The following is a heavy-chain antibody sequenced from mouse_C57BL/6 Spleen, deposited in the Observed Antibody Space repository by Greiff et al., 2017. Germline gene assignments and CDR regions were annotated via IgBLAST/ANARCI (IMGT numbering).Heavy chain of an antibody. CDR3: EAFYDGYYGYAMDY. D-gene: IGHD2-3*01. V-gene: IGHV10-1*01. CDR2: IRSKSNNYAT. J-gene: IGHJ4*01. Sequence: DVQLVESGGGLVQPKGSLKLSCAASGFSFNTYAMNWVRQAPGKGLEWVARIRSKSNNYATYYADSVKDRFTISRDDSESMLYLQMNNLKTEDTAMYYCEAFYDGYYGYAMDYWGQGTSVTVSS. CDR1: GFSFNTYA.